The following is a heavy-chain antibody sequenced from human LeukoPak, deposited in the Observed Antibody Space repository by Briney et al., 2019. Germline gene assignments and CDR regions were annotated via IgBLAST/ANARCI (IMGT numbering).Heavy chain of an antibody. J-gene: IGHJ4*02. CDR3: AREGYCLSTSCYLHS. Sequence: GGSLRLSCAASGFTFSSYSMHWVRQAPGKGLEWVSSFSSRPTNYIYYADSVKGRFTITRDNAKNSLYLQMNSLRAEDTAVYYCAREGYCLSTSCYLHSWGQGALVTVSS. V-gene: IGHV3-21*01. D-gene: IGHD2-2*01. CDR1: GFTFSSYS. CDR2: FSSRPTNYI.